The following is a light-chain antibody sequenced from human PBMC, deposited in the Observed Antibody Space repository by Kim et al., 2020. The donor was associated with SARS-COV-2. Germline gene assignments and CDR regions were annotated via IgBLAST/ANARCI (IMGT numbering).Light chain of an antibody. V-gene: IGLV2-14*03. CDR1: SSDVGGYNY. J-gene: IGLJ3*02. Sequence: GQSITISCTGTSSDVGGYNYVSWYQQHPGKAPKPMIYDVSNRPSEVSNRFSGSKSGNTASLTISGLQAEDEADYYCSSYTSSSTRVFGGGTKLTVL. CDR3: SSYTSSSTRV. CDR2: DVS.